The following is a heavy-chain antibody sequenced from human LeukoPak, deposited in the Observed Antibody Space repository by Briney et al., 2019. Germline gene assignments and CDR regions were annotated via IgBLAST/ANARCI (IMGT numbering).Heavy chain of an antibody. V-gene: IGHV1-2*02. CDR1: GYTFTGYY. J-gene: IGHJ4*02. D-gene: IGHD6-19*01. Sequence: GASVKVSCKASGYTFTGYYMHWVRQAPGQGLEWMGWINPNSGGTNYAQKFQGRVTMTRDTSISTAYMELSRLRSDDTAVFYCARDLEQWLSCPDSWGQGTLVTVSS. CDR2: INPNSGGT. CDR3: ARDLEQWLSCPDS.